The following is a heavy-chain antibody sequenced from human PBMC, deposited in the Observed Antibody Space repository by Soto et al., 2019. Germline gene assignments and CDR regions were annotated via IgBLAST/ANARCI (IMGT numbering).Heavy chain of an antibody. CDR1: GGSISSSGLH. V-gene: IGHV4-39*01. CDR2: IYYSGST. Sequence: PSETLSLTCTVSGGSISSSGLHWGWIRQPPGKGLEWIGNIYYSGSTYYNPSLKSRVTIWVDTSKNQFSLMVSSVTAADTAVYYCASFDRRFDYWGQGTLVTVSS. J-gene: IGHJ4*02. D-gene: IGHD3-9*01. CDR3: ASFDRRFDY.